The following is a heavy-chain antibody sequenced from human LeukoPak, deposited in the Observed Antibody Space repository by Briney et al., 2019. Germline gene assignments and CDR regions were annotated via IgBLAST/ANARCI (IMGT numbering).Heavy chain of an antibody. CDR2: ISDNGGST. CDR1: GFTFSSSA. V-gene: IGHV3-23*01. J-gene: IGHJ4*02. CDR3: AKTIVIPIALGVFDY. Sequence: GGSLRLSCAASGFTFSSSAMSWVRQAPGKGLEWVSTISDNGGSTFYADSVKGRFTISRDNSKNTLYLQMNSLRAEDTAIYYCAKTIVIPIALGVFDYWGQGTLVTVSS. D-gene: IGHD3-16*02.